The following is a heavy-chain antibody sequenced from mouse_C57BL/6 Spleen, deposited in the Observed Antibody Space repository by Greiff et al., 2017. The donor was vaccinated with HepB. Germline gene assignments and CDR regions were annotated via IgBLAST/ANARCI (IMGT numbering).Heavy chain of an antibody. D-gene: IGHD1-1*01. CDR3: AKDYYGSSLYFDY. Sequence: VQLQQSGAELVKPGASVKLSCKASGYTFTSYWMHWVKQRPGRGLEWIGRIDPNSGGTKYNEKFKSKATLTVDKPSSTAYMQLSSLTSEDSAVYYCAKDYYGSSLYFDYWGQGTTLTVSA. CDR2: IDPNSGGT. CDR1: GYTFTSYW. J-gene: IGHJ2*01. V-gene: IGHV1-72*01.